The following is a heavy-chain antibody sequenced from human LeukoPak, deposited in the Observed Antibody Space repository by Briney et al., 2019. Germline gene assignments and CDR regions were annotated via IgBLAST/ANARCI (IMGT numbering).Heavy chain of an antibody. CDR1: GYTLTQLS. V-gene: IGHV1-24*01. Sequence: ASVKVSCKVSGYTLTQLSVHWVRQAPGKGLEWMGGFDVEDGEIIYAQKFQGRVTMTEDTSTDTAYMELSSLRSEDTAVLYCETTRQILILGVVIMPAFDIWGQGTMVTVSS. J-gene: IGHJ3*02. CDR2: FDVEDGEI. D-gene: IGHD3-3*01. CDR3: ETTRQILILGVVIMPAFDI.